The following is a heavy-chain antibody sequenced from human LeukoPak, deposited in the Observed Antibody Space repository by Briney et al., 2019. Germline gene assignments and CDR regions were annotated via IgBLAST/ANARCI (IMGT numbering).Heavy chain of an antibody. V-gene: IGHV1-69*05. J-gene: IGHJ4*02. CDR1: GGTFSSYA. CDR3: AREGPLFVLDY. Sequence: SVKVSCKASGGTFSSYAISWVRQAPGQGLEWMGGIIPIFGTANYAQKFQGRVTITTDESTSTAYLELSSLRSEDTAVYYCAREGPLFVLDYWGQGTRVAVSS. CDR2: IIPIFGTA. D-gene: IGHD6-6*01.